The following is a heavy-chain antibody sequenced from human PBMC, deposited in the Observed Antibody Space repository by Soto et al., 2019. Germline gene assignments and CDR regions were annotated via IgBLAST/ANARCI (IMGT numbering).Heavy chain of an antibody. D-gene: IGHD2-15*01. Sequence: QVQLVESGGGVVQPGRSLRLSCAASGFTFSNYGMHWVRQAPGKGLEWVALISYDGSNKYYADSVKGRFTISRDNSKNTVSLQMNSLRAADTAVYYCAKVHLRPYSFDFWGQAALVTVCS. CDR3: AKVHLRPYSFDF. J-gene: IGHJ4*02. V-gene: IGHV3-30*18. CDR1: GFTFSNYG. CDR2: ISYDGSNK.